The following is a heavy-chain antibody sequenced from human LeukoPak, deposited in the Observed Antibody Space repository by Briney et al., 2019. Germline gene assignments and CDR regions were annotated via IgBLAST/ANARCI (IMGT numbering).Heavy chain of an antibody. CDR2: IYYSGGT. D-gene: IGHD2-21*01. CDR3: ARLVKVTYYYGMDV. J-gene: IGHJ6*02. V-gene: IGHV4-59*08. Sequence: SETLSLTCTVSGGSISSYYWTWIRQPPGKGLEWIGYIYYSGGTNYSPSLKSRVTISVDTSKNQFSLKLSSVTAADTAVYYCARLVKVTYYYGMDVWGQGTTVTVSS. CDR1: GGSISSYY.